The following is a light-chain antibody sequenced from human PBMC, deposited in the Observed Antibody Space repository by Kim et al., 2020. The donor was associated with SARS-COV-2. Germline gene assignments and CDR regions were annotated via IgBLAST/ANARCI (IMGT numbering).Light chain of an antibody. V-gene: IGLV2-11*01. CDR1: SSDVGGYNY. CDR2: DVT. J-gene: IGLJ1*01. Sequence: QSALTQPRSVSGSPGQSVTISCAGTSSDVGGYNYVSWYQQYPGKAPKVMIYDVTKRPSVVPDRFSGSKSGNTASLTISGLQAEDEADYYCCSYAGSNTFWVFGTGTKVTVL. CDR3: CSYAGSNTFWV.